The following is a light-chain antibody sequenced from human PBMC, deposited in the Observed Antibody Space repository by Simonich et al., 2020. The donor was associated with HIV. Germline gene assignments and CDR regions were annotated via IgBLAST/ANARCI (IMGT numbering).Light chain of an antibody. CDR2: GAS. V-gene: IGKV3-15*01. CDR3: QQYNNWPRT. Sequence: EIVMTQSPATLSVSPGERATLPCRASQDCSSNLAWYQQKPGQAPRLLIYGASTRATGIXAXXXGSXXGTXFTXXXXSMQSEDFAVYYCQQYNNWPRTFGQGTKVEIK. CDR1: QDCSSN. J-gene: IGKJ1*01.